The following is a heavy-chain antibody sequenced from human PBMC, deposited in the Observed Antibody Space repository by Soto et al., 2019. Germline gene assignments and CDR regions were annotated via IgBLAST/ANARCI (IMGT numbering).Heavy chain of an antibody. J-gene: IGHJ4*02. V-gene: IGHV3-23*01. Sequence: EVQLLQSGGGLVQPGGSLRLSCAASGFIFSNYAMNWVRQAPGKGLEWVSIVTSRGGTTYYADSVKGRFTISRDNSKNTLYPQLNSPTAEDTPEYKCEKARLEGGLDGWGQGTLVSVSS. CDR3: EKARLEGGLDG. D-gene: IGHD3-16*01. CDR2: VTSRGGTT. CDR1: GFIFSNYA.